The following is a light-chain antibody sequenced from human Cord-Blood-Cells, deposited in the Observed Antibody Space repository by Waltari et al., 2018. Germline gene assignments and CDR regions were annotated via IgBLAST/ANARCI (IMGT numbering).Light chain of an antibody. V-gene: IGLV9-49*01. Sequence: QPVLTQPRSASASLGASVTPTCTLRTGYCNYKVAGYQQRPWKCPRFVMRGGTGGIVGSKGDGLPDRFSVLGSGLNRYLTIKNIQEEDESDYHCGADHGSGSNFVFGGGTKLTVL. CDR1: TGYCNYK. CDR2: GGTGGIVG. CDR3: GADHGSGSNFV. J-gene: IGLJ2*01.